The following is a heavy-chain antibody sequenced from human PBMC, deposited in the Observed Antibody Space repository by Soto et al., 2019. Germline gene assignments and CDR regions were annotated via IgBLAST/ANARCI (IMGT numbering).Heavy chain of an antibody. Sequence: GGSLRLSCAASGFTFSDYYMSWIRQAPGKGLEWVSYISSSGSTIYYADSVKGRFTVSRDNSMNTLYLQMDSLRPEDTALYYCARDPSYCSGGSCQSFDYWGQGTPVTVSS. CDR3: ARDPSYCSGGSCQSFDY. CDR2: ISSSGSTI. CDR1: GFTFSDYY. V-gene: IGHV3-11*04. D-gene: IGHD2-15*01. J-gene: IGHJ4*02.